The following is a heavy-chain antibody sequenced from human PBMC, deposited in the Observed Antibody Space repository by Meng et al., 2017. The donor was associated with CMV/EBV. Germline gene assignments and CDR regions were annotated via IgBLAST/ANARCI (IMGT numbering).Heavy chain of an antibody. CDR1: GFTFSSYS. Sequence: GESLKISCAASGFTFSSYSMNWVRQAPGKGLEWVSYISSSSSTIYYADSVKGRFTISRDNAKNSLYLQMNSLRAEDTALYYCAKGILVQLEPLGGDGGMDVWGQGTTVTVSS. D-gene: IGHD1-1*01. CDR2: ISSSSSTI. CDR3: AKGILVQLEPLGGDGGMDV. V-gene: IGHV3-48*04. J-gene: IGHJ6*02.